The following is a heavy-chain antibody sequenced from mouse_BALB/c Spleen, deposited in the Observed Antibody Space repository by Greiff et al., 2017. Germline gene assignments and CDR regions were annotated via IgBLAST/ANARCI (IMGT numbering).Heavy chain of an antibody. V-gene: IGHV3-6*02. CDR1: GYSITSGYY. D-gene: IGHD1-1*01. CDR2: ISYDGSN. CDR3: ARSYYYGSSIDY. J-gene: IGHJ2*01. Sequence: EVHLVESGPGLVKPSQSLSLTCSVTGYSITSGYYWNWIRQFPGNKLEWMGYISYDGSNNYNPSLKNRISITRDTSKNQFFLKLNSVTTEDTATYYCARSYYYGSSIDYWGQGTTLTVSS.